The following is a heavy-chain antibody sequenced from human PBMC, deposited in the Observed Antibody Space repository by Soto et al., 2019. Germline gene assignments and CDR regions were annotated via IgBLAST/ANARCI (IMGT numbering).Heavy chain of an antibody. Sequence: TGGSLRLSCAASGFTFSSYAMSWVRQAPGKGLEWVSAISGSGGSTYYADSVKGRFTISRDNSKNTLYLQMSSLRAEDTAVYYCAKDQLNYYGMDVWGQGTTVTVSS. J-gene: IGHJ6*02. V-gene: IGHV3-23*01. CDR2: ISGSGGST. CDR3: AKDQLNYYGMDV. CDR1: GFTFSSYA.